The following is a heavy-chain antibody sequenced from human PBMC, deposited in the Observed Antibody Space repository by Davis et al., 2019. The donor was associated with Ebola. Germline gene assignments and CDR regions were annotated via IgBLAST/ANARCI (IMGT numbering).Heavy chain of an antibody. Sequence: MPSETLSLTCTVSGGSISSYYWNWIRQSPGKGLEWIGYIYDSGSTYYSPSLKSRVTISLDTSKNQFSLKLSSVTAADTAVYYCARHPTYYYDSSGYYRRADFDYWGQGTLVTVSS. V-gene: IGHV4-59*08. CDR2: IYDSGST. CDR1: GGSISSYY. J-gene: IGHJ4*02. D-gene: IGHD3-22*01. CDR3: ARHPTYYYDSSGYYRRADFDY.